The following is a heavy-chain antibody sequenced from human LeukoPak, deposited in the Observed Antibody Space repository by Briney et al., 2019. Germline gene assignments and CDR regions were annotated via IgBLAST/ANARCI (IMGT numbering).Heavy chain of an antibody. J-gene: IGHJ4*02. CDR1: GCTFTGYY. CDR3: ARDPTNTSGRYAYFDY. V-gene: IGHV1-18*04. D-gene: IGHD6-19*01. CDR2: ISGYNGDT. Sequence: ASVKVSCKASGCTFTGYYMHWVRQAPGQGLEWMGWISGYNGDTHYAQNFRGRVTLTTDTSTSTAYMELRSLRSDDTAVYYCARDPTNTSGRYAYFDYWGQGTLVTVSS.